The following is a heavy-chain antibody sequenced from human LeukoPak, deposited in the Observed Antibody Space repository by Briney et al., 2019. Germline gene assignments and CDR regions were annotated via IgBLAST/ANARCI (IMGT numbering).Heavy chain of an antibody. CDR3: AKTLVGVAAPGY. J-gene: IGHJ4*02. CDR2: TYYRSTWYN. CDR1: GDSVSSNSVT. V-gene: IGHV6-1*01. Sequence: SQTLSLTCAISGDSVSSNSVTWNWIRQSPSRGLEWLGRTYYRSTWYNDYAVSVRGRITVNPDTSKNQFSLHLNSVTPEDTAIYYCAKTLVGVAAPGYWGQGTLVTVSS. D-gene: IGHD2-15*01.